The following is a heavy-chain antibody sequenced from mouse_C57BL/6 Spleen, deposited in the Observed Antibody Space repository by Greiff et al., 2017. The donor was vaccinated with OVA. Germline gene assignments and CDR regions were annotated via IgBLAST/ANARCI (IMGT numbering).Heavy chain of an antibody. CDR3: AKGQAAHAMDY. Sequence: EVQLQQSGPELVKPGASVKISCKASGYTFTDYYMNWVKQSHGKSLEWIGDINPNNGGTSYNQKFKGKATLTVDKSSSTAYMELRSLSSEDSAVYYCAKGQAAHAMDYWGQGTSVTVSS. CDR1: GYTFTDYY. CDR2: INPNNGGT. J-gene: IGHJ4*01. D-gene: IGHD6-1*01. V-gene: IGHV1-26*01.